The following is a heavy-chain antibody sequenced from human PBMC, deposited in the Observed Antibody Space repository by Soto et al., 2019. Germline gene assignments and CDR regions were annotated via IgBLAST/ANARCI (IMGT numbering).Heavy chain of an antibody. J-gene: IGHJ4*02. V-gene: IGHV1-18*01. CDR1: GYTFTSYG. Sequence: QVQLVQSGAEVKKPGASVKVSCKTSGYTFTSYGITWVRQAPGQGLEWMGWISGSTGKTNYAQRFQGSVTITTDTSTSTSYMELRSLRPDDTAVDYWASDTGAGLCVYWGQGTLVTVSS. CDR2: ISGSTGKT. CDR3: ASDTGAGLCVY. D-gene: IGHD1-1*01.